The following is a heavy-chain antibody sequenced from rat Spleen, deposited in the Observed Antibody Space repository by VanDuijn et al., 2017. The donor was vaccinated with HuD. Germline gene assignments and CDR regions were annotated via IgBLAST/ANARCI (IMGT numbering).Heavy chain of an antibody. D-gene: IGHD1-9*01. Sequence: EVQLVESGGGLVQPGRSLKLSCVASGFTFSNYYMAWVRQAPTKGLEWVAAIVDDGSNTFYRDSVKGRFTISRDNAKSTLYLQVDSPRSEDTAIYYCARPTTGIPFNYWGQGVMVTVSS. V-gene: IGHV5-25*01. J-gene: IGHJ2*01. CDR1: GFTFSNYY. CDR3: ARPTTGIPFNY. CDR2: IVDDGSNT.